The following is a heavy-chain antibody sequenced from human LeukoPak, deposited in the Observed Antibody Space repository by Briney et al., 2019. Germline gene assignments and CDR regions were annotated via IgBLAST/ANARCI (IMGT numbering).Heavy chain of an antibody. V-gene: IGHV3-9*01. Sequence: PGGSLRLSCAASGFRFGDYAMHWVRQAPGKDLEWVSGISWSSVDIGYADSVKGRFTISRDNAKNSLYLQMNSLRPEDTALYYCAKDGAMAGRNYGMVVWGQGTTVTVS. CDR1: GFRFGDYA. CDR2: ISWSSVDI. J-gene: IGHJ6*02. D-gene: IGHD6-19*01. CDR3: AKDGAMAGRNYGMVV.